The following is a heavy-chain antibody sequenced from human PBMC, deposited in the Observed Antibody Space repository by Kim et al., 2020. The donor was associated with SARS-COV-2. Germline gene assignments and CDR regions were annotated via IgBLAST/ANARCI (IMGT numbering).Heavy chain of an antibody. CDR1: GFTFSNAW. D-gene: IGHD3-3*01. J-gene: IGHJ5*02. Sequence: GRSLRLSCAASGFTFSNAWMSWVRQAPGKGLEWVGRIKSKTDGGTTDYAAPVKGRFTISRDDSKNTLYLQMNSLKTEDTAVYYCTTAKLYYDFWSGYPTLDWFDPWGQGTLVTVSS. CDR3: TTAKLYYDFWSGYPTLDWFDP. CDR2: IKSKTDGGTT. V-gene: IGHV3-15*01.